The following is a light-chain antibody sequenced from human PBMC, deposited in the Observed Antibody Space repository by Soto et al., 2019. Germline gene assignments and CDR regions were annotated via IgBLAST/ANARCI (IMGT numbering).Light chain of an antibody. Sequence: EVVLTQAPGTLSLSPGERATLSCRTSQCVSTTFLAWYQQKPGQAPRLLIYGAFSRASGIPDRFSGSGSGTDFTLTITRLEPEDFAVYYCQQYGSSPCTFGQVTKVEV. CDR2: GAF. V-gene: IGKV3-20*01. CDR1: QCVSTTF. CDR3: QQYGSSPCT. J-gene: IGKJ1*01.